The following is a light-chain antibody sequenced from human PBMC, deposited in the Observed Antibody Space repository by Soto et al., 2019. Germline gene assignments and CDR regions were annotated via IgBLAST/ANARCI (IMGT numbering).Light chain of an antibody. CDR3: CSYSLISPYV. Sequence: QSALTQPASVSGSPGQSITISCAGTGNDIGKYNLVSWYQQHPGKAPKLIIFEVSERPSGVSDRFSGSKSGNAASLTISGLQTEDEADYFCCSYSLISPYVFGPGNKLTVL. J-gene: IGLJ1*01. CDR1: GNDIGKYNL. CDR2: EVS. V-gene: IGLV2-23*02.